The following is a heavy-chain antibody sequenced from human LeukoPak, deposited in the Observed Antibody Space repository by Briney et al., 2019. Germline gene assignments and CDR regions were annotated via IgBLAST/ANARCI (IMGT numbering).Heavy chain of an antibody. J-gene: IGHJ4*02. D-gene: IGHD2-15*01. CDR3: ARVTKYGGGSENFTY. CDR1: GYSFTSYW. CDR2: IYPGDSDT. V-gene: IGHV5-51*01. Sequence: GESLKISCKGSGYSFTSYWIGWVRQMPGKGLEWMGIIYPGDSDTRYSPSFQGQVTISADKSISTAYLQWSSLKASDTAMYYCARVTKYGGGSENFTYWAQGTLVTVPS.